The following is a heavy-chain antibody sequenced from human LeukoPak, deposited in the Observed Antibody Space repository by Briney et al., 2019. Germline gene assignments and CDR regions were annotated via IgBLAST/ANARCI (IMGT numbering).Heavy chain of an antibody. V-gene: IGHV3-23*01. Sequence: PGGSLRLSCAASGFTFSSYAMSWVRQAPGKGLEWVSAISCSGGSTYYADSVKGRFTISRDNSKNTLYVQMNSLRAEDTAVYYCAKDLYGSGSRNAFDIWGQGTMVTVSS. D-gene: IGHD3-10*01. CDR3: AKDLYGSGSRNAFDI. CDR2: ISCSGGST. J-gene: IGHJ3*02. CDR1: GFTFSSYA.